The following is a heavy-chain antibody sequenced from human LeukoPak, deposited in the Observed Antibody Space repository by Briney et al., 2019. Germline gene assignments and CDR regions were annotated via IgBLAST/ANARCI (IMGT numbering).Heavy chain of an antibody. CDR2: IKSKTDGGTT. CDR1: GFTFRNAW. CDR3: TAYGPSIVEATGSPHDY. D-gene: IGHD1-26*01. Sequence: GGSLRLSCAASGFTFRNAWMSWVRQAPGKGLEWVGRIKSKTDGGTTDYAAPVKGRFTISRDDSKNTLYLQINSLKTEDTAVYYCTAYGPSIVEATGSPHDYWGQGTLVTVSS. V-gene: IGHV3-15*01. J-gene: IGHJ4*02.